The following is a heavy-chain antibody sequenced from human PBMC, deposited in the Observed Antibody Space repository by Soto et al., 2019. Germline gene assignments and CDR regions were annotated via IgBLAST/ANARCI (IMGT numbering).Heavy chain of an antibody. Sequence: ASVKVSCKASGGTFSSYAISWVRQAPGQGLEWMGGIIPIFGTANYAQKFQGRVTTTADKSTSTAYMELSSLRSEDTAVYYCARGLKWELPTWGQGTLVTVSS. CDR1: GGTFSSYA. D-gene: IGHD1-26*01. CDR2: IIPIFGTA. CDR3: ARGLKWELPT. J-gene: IGHJ4*02. V-gene: IGHV1-69*06.